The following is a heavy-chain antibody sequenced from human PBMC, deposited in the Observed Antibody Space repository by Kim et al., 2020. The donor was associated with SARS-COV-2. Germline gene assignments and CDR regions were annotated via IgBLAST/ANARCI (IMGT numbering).Heavy chain of an antibody. J-gene: IGHJ4*02. D-gene: IGHD2-2*01. CDR1: GFTFSSYS. CDR3: ARDFLWYCSSTSCPPYFDY. Sequence: GGSLRLSCAASGFTFSSYSMNWVRQAPGKGLEWVSYISSSSSTIYYADSVKGRFTISRDNAKNSLYLQMNSLRDEDTAVYYCARDFLWYCSSTSCPPYFDYWGQGTLVTVSS. V-gene: IGHV3-48*02. CDR2: ISSSSSTI.